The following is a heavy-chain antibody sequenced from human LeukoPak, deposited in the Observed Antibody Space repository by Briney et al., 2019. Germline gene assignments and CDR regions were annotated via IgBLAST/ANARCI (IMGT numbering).Heavy chain of an antibody. D-gene: IGHD3-10*01. V-gene: IGHV3-9*01. CDR2: ISWNSGSI. Sequence: GGSLRLSCAASRFTFSSYAMSWVRQAPGKGLEWVSGISWNSGSIGYAGSVKGRFTISRDNAKNSLYLQMNSLRAEDTALYYCAKDLASPWLGSWGQGTLVTVSS. CDR1: RFTFSSYA. J-gene: IGHJ4*02. CDR3: AKDLASPWLGS.